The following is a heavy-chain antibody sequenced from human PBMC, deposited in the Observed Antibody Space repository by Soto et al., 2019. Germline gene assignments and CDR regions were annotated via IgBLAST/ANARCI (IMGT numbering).Heavy chain of an antibody. CDR2: IYYSGST. Sequence: SETLSLTGGVYGGSFRNYYWIWVRQPPGKGLEWIGYIYYSGSTYYNPSLKSRVTISVDTSKNQFSLKLSSVTAADTAVYYCAREVPLLSPAAPNWFDPWGQGTLVTVSS. CDR3: AREVPLLSPAAPNWFDP. D-gene: IGHD2-2*01. J-gene: IGHJ5*02. CDR1: GGSFRNYY. V-gene: IGHV4-30-4*08.